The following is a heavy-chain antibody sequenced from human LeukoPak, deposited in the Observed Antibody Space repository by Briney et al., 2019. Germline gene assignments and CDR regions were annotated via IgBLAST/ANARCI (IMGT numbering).Heavy chain of an antibody. Sequence: PGGSLRLSCAASGFTFSSYSMNWVRQAPGKGLEWVSSISSSSSYIYYADSVKGRFTISRDHAKNSLYLQMNSLRAEDTAVYYCARADYYDSSGYLGDYWGQGTLVTVSS. J-gene: IGHJ4*02. D-gene: IGHD3-22*01. CDR2: ISSSSSYI. CDR1: GFTFSSYS. CDR3: ARADYYDSSGYLGDY. V-gene: IGHV3-21*01.